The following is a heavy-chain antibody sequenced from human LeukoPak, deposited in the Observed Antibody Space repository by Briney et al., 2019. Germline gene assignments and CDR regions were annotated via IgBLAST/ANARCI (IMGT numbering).Heavy chain of an antibody. CDR2: LVYDARS. CDR1: GFPFSSYG. Sequence: GTSLRLSWAAPGFPFSSYGMHWVRQAPGKGLEWVARLVYDARSDYGNSVKGRFSISRDDSKNTLFLDMSNLRVEDTALYYCARDLSAAFDFWGQGVLVTVSS. J-gene: IGHJ4*02. D-gene: IGHD6-19*01. CDR3: ARDLSAAFDF. V-gene: IGHV3-33*01.